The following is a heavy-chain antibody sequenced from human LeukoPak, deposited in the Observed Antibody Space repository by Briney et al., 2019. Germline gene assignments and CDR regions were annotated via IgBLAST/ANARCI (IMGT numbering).Heavy chain of an antibody. V-gene: IGHV4-61*02. CDR3: ARDNARGGSFSDYLRYFQV. CDR1: GGSISSGNYY. Sequence: SETLSLTCTVSGGSISSGNYYWSWIRQPAGKGLEWIGRILTRGSSNSNPSLTSRIPMSVDTSQSQFSLKLFSVTAADTAVYYCARDNARGGSFSDYLRYFQVWGQGTLVTVSS. J-gene: IGHJ1*01. D-gene: IGHD5/OR15-5a*01. CDR2: ILTRGSS.